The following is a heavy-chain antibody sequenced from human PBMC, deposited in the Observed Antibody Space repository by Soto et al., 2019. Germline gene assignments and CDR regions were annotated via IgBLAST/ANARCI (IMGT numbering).Heavy chain of an antibody. CDR3: ARVRQLVGYFYYYMDV. J-gene: IGHJ6*03. CDR2: MNPNSGNT. V-gene: IGHV1-8*01. CDR1: GYTFTSYD. D-gene: IGHD6-6*01. Sequence: ASVKVSCKASGYTFTSYDINWVRQATGQGLEWMGWMNPNSGNTGYAQKFQGRVTMTRDTSISTAYMELSCLRSEDTAVYYCARVRQLVGYFYYYMDVWGKGTTVTVSS.